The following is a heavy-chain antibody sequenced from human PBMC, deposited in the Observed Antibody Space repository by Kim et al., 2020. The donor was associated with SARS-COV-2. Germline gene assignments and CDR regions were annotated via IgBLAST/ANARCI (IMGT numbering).Heavy chain of an antibody. V-gene: IGHV7-4-1*02. Sequence: ASVKVSCKASGYSFTKYAMKWVRQAPGQGLEWMGWINTNTGNPTYAQGFTGRFVFSLDTSVSTAYLQISSLKTEDTAVYYCARSAEGYSSSSGNYFDYWGQETLVSLSS. CDR2: INTNTGNP. CDR1: GYSFTKYA. D-gene: IGHD6-6*01. CDR3: ARSAEGYSSSSGNYFDY. J-gene: IGHJ4*02.